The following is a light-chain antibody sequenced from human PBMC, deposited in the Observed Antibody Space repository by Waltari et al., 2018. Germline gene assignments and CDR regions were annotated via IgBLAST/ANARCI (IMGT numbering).Light chain of an antibody. J-gene: IGLJ1*01. Sequence: QSVLTQPPSVSGSPGHSVTISCTGTSSYVGGYDFVSWYQQDPGKAPNLLIFDVTKRPSGVPSRFSASKSGNTASLTISGLQAEDEADYYCCSYAVTSSSYVFGGGTKVIV. CDR2: DVT. CDR1: SSYVGGYDF. CDR3: CSYAVTSSSYV. V-gene: IGLV2-11*01.